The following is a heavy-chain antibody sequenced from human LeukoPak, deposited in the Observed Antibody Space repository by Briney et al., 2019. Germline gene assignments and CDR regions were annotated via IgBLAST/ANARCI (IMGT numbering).Heavy chain of an antibody. D-gene: IGHD5-24*01. CDR1: GFTFSDYY. CDR3: ARCLSRRWLPPPSTCSAP. Sequence: GGSLRLSCAASGFTFSDYYMSWIRQAPGKGLEWVSYISSSSSYTNYADSVKGRFTISRDNAKNSLYLQMNSLRAEDTAVYYCARCLSRRWLPPPSTCSAPGGQGPRVPVPS. V-gene: IGHV3-11*03. J-gene: IGHJ5*02. CDR2: ISSSSSYT.